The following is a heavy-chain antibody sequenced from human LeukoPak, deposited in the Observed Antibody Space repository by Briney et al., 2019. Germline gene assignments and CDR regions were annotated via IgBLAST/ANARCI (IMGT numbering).Heavy chain of an antibody. J-gene: IGHJ4*02. CDR2: INHSGST. CDR1: GGSFSGYY. V-gene: IGHV4-34*01. D-gene: IGHD3-22*01. Sequence: SETLSLTCAVYGGSFSGYYWSWIRQPPGKGLEWIGEINHSGSTNYNPSLKSRVTISVDTSKNQFSLKLSSVTAADTAVYCCARSPGSYDSSGQFDYWGQGTLVTVSS. CDR3: ARSPGSYDSSGQFDY.